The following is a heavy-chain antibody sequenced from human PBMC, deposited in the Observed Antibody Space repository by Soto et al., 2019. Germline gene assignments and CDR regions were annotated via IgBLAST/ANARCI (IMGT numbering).Heavy chain of an antibody. J-gene: IGHJ5*02. CDR1: GGTFSSYA. D-gene: IGHD6-6*01. V-gene: IGHV1-69*01. Sequence: QVQLVQSGAEVKKPGSSVKVSCKASGGTFSSYAISWVRQAPGQGLEWIGGIIPIFGTANYAQKFQGRVKIPADESTSTAYMELSSLRSEDTAVYYCATPTTRIAARRTGNWFEPWGQGTLVTVSS. CDR3: ATPTTRIAARRTGNWFEP. CDR2: IIPIFGTA.